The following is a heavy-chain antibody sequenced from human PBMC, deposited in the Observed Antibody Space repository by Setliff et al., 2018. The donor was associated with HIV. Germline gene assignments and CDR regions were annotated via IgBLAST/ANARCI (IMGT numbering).Heavy chain of an antibody. D-gene: IGHD2-2*01. Sequence: GGSLRLSCVASGFTFSTFAMHWVRQAPGKGLEWVSVITYDGSRTYYVDSVKGRFTISRDNAKNSVYLQMNSLRVDDTAVYYCARDGEYHQLFDCWGQGTLVTVSS. V-gene: IGHV3-30*07. CDR2: ITYDGSRT. J-gene: IGHJ4*02. CDR1: GFTFSTFA. CDR3: ARDGEYHQLFDC.